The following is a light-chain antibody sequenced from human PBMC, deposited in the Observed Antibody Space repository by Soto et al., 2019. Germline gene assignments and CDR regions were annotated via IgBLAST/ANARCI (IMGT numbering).Light chain of an antibody. J-gene: IGLJ2*01. CDR1: SSDVGSYNL. V-gene: IGLV2-23*03. CDR2: EGS. Sequence: QSVLTQPASVSGSPGQSITISCTGTSSDVGSYNLVSWYQQHPGKAPKLMIYEGSKRPSGVSNRFSGSKSGNTASLTISGLQAEDAADYYCCSYAGSSTFHVVFGGGTKLTVL. CDR3: CSYAGSSTFHVV.